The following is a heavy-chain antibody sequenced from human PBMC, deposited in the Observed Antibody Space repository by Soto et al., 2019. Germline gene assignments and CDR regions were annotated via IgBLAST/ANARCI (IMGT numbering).Heavy chain of an antibody. D-gene: IGHD6-13*01. CDR2: IYYSGST. CDR3: ARQAAAGTYYYYYMDV. CDR1: GGSISSYY. J-gene: IGHJ6*03. V-gene: IGHV4-59*08. Sequence: PSETLSLTCTVSGGSISSYYWSWIRQPPGKGLEWIGYIYYSGSTNYNPSLKSRVTISVDTSKNQFSLKLSSVTAADTAVYYCARQAAAGTYYYYYMDVWGKGTTVTVSS.